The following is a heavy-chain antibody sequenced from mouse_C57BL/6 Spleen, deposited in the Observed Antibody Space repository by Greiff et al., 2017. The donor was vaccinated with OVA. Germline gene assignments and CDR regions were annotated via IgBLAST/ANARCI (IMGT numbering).Heavy chain of an antibody. CDR2: ISGGGGNT. V-gene: IGHV5-9*01. CDR3: ARTSFDY. CDR1: GFTFSSYT. Sequence: DVKLVESGGGLVKPGGSLKLSCAASGFTFSSYTMSWVRQTPEKRLEWVATISGGGGNTYYPDSVKGRFTIARDNAKNTLYLQMSSLRAEDTALYYRARTSFDYWGQGTTLTVSS. J-gene: IGHJ2*01.